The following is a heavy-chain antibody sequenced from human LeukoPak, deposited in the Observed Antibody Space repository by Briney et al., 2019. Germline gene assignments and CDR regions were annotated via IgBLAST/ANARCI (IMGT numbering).Heavy chain of an antibody. Sequence: GGSLRLSCAASGFIFSSYEMNWVRQAPGKGLEWVSYISSGGSTIYYADSVKGRFTISRDDAKNSLYLQMNSLRAEDTAVYYCARATYVDTALVTDCWGRGTLVTVSS. CDR2: ISSGGSTI. V-gene: IGHV3-48*03. CDR3: ARATYVDTALVTDC. D-gene: IGHD5-18*01. J-gene: IGHJ4*02. CDR1: GFIFSSYE.